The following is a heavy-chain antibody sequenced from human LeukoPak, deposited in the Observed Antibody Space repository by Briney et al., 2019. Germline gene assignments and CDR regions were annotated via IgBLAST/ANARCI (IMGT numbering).Heavy chain of an antibody. Sequence: SQTLSLTCAISGDSVSSNSAAWNWIRQSPSRGLEWLGRTYYRSKWYNDYAVSVKSRITINPDASKNQFSLQLNSVTPEDTAVYYCARVSEYSGSSPFDYWGQGTLVTVSS. CDR2: TYYRSKWYN. J-gene: IGHJ4*02. V-gene: IGHV6-1*01. D-gene: IGHD1-26*01. CDR1: GDSVSSNSAA. CDR3: ARVSEYSGSSPFDY.